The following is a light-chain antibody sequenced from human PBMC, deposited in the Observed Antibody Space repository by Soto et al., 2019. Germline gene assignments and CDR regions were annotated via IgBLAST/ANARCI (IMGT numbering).Light chain of an antibody. Sequence: DIQMNQSPSTLSASVGDRVTITCRASQTISSWLAWYQQKPGKAPKLLIYKASSLESGVPSRFSGSGSGTEFTLTISSLQPDDFATYYCQQYNSYTFGPGTKVDIK. CDR1: QTISSW. J-gene: IGKJ3*01. CDR2: KAS. V-gene: IGKV1-5*03. CDR3: QQYNSYT.